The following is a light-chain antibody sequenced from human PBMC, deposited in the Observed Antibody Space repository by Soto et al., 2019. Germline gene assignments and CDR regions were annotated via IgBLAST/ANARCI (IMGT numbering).Light chain of an antibody. CDR2: DAS. J-gene: IGKJ1*01. CDR3: QQRSNWPRT. Sequence: EIVLTQSPATLSLSPGERATLSCRASQSVSSYLAWYQQKSGQAPRLLIYDASNRATGTPARFSGSGSGTDFTLTISRLEPEDFAVYYCQQRSNWPRTFGQGTKVEIK. CDR1: QSVSSY. V-gene: IGKV3-11*01.